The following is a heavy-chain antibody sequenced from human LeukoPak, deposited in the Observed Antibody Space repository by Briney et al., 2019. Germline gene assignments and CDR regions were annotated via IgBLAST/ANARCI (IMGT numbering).Heavy chain of an antibody. CDR1: GFTFTHYA. Sequence: GGSLRLSCAASGFTFTHYAMSWVRQAPGKGLEWVSSISSSGGSTYYADSVKGRFTFSRDDSKNTLYVQMNSLRAEDTAVYYCAKGPRLYSYGFYYFDYWGQGTLVTVSS. J-gene: IGHJ4*02. V-gene: IGHV3-23*01. D-gene: IGHD5-18*01. CDR3: AKGPRLYSYGFYYFDY. CDR2: ISSSGGST.